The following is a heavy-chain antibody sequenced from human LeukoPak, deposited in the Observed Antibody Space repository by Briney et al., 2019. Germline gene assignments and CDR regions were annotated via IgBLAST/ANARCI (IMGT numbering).Heavy chain of an antibody. CDR3: ARGGQLRWFDY. CDR1: GGSFSGYY. Sequence: PSETLSLTCAVYGGSFSGYYWSWIRQPPRKGLEWIGEINHSGSTNYNPSLKSRVTISVDTSKNQFSLKLSSVTAADTAVYYCARGGQLRWFDYWGQGTLVTVSS. V-gene: IGHV4-34*01. CDR2: INHSGST. D-gene: IGHD3-16*01. J-gene: IGHJ4*02.